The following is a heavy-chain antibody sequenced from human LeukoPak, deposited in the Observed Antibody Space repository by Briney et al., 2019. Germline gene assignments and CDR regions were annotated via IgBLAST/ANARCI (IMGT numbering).Heavy chain of an antibody. D-gene: IGHD3-3*01. V-gene: IGHV3-7*03. J-gene: IGHJ4*02. CDR3: VREGPPQGRPWSGWYPFGF. CDR1: GFTFSSYW. Sequence: QPGGSLRLSCAASGFTFSSYWMSWVRQGPGKGLEGEAQIRGVGSERFYVGYLKGRFTISRDNDKTSLYLQMNSRRVDDTAVYYCVREGPPQGRPWSGWYPFGFWGQGILVTVSS. CDR2: IRGVGSER.